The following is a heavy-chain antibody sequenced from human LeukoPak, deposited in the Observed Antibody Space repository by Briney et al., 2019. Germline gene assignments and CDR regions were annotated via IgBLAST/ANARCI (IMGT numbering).Heavy chain of an antibody. CDR1: GYTFTSNY. D-gene: IGHD3-22*01. V-gene: IGHV1-69*13. Sequence: SVKVSCKASGYTFTSNYIHWVRQAPGQGLEWMGGIIPIFGTANYAQKFQGRVTITADESTSTAYMELSSLGSEDTAVYYCARADSSGYYYIDYWGQGTLVTVSS. J-gene: IGHJ4*02. CDR3: ARADSSGYYYIDY. CDR2: IIPIFGTA.